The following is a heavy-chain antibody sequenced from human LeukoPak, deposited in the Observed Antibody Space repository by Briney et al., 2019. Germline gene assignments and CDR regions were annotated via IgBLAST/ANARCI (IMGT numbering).Heavy chain of an antibody. D-gene: IGHD6-19*01. V-gene: IGHV4-4*01. Sequence: LRRTLSLTCAVSGDSITRSNWWSWVRQTPGKGLEWIGEIYHSGSTNYNPSLKSRVTISVDKAKNQFSLKVNSVTAADTAVYFCARYMIRYSKGWYGWFDPWGQGTLVTVSS. CDR1: GDSITRSNW. CDR3: ARYMIRYSKGWYGWFDP. J-gene: IGHJ5*02. CDR2: IYHSGST.